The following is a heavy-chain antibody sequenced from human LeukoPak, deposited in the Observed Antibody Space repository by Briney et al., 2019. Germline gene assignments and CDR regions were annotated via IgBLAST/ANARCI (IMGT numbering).Heavy chain of an antibody. V-gene: IGHV4-59*08. CDR1: GVSIRSNY. D-gene: IGHD6-13*01. CDR2: MDYSGST. J-gene: IGHJ4*02. Sequence: SETLSLTCTVSGVSIRSNYWTWIRQPPGKGLEWIGYMDYSGSTNYNPSLKSRVTISIDTSKNQFSLKLSSVTAADTAVYYCASLLSSNTWYFFDNWGQGILVTVSS. CDR3: ASLLSSNTWYFFDN.